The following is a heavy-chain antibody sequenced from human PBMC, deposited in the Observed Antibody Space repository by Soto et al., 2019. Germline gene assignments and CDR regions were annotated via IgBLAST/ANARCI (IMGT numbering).Heavy chain of an antibody. CDR1: GFTFGDYA. CDR3: TRVGYYDSSGYYYAY. D-gene: IGHD3-22*01. CDR2: IRSKAYGGTT. J-gene: IGHJ4*02. Sequence: WSLRLSCTASGFTFGDYAMSWFRQAPGKGLEWVGFIRSKAYGGTTEYAASVKGRFTISRDDSKSIAYLQMNSLKTEDTAVYYCTRVGYYDSSGYYYAYWGQGTLVTVSS. V-gene: IGHV3-49*03.